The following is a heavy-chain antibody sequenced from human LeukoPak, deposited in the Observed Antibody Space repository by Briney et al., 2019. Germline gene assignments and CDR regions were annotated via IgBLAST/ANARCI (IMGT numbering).Heavy chain of an antibody. V-gene: IGHV3-48*03. J-gene: IGHJ6*04. D-gene: IGHD3-10*01. CDR3: ARAMVRGVIIHYYYYGMDV. Sequence: GGSLRPSCAASGFTFSSYEMNWVRQAPGEGLEWVSYISSSGSTIYYADSVKGRFTISRDNAKNSLYLQMNSLRAEDTAVYYCARAMVRGVIIHYYYYGMDVWGKGTTVTVSS. CDR1: GFTFSSYE. CDR2: ISSSGSTI.